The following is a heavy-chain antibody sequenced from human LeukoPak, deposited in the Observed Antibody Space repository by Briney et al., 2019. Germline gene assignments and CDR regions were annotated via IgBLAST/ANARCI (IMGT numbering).Heavy chain of an antibody. CDR2: IYTSGST. V-gene: IGHV4-61*02. CDR3: ARERVSDPLARYFDY. Sequence: SETLSLTCTVSGGSISSGSYYWSWIRQPAGKGLEWIGRIYTSGSTNYNPSLKSRVTISVDTSKNQFSLKLSSVTAADTAVYYCARERVSDPLARYFDYWGQGTLVTVSS. CDR1: GGSISSGSYY. J-gene: IGHJ4*02. D-gene: IGHD2-21*02.